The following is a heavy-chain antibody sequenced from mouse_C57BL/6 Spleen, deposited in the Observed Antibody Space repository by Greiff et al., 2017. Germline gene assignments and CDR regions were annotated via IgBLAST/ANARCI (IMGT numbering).Heavy chain of an antibody. CDR2: ISSGGSYT. Sequence: EVKLMESGGDLVKPGGSLKLSCAASGFTFSSSGMSWVRQTPDKRLEWVATISSGGSYTYYPDSVKGRFTLSRDNAKNTLYLQMSSLKAEDTAMYYCARSYESSMDYWGQGTSVTVSS. CDR3: ARSYESSMDY. CDR1: GFTFSSSG. D-gene: IGHD2-12*01. V-gene: IGHV5-6*01. J-gene: IGHJ4*01.